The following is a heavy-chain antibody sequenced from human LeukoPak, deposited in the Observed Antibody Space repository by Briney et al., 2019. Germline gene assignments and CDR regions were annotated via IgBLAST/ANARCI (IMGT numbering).Heavy chain of an antibody. CDR3: ASTMVRGVMPAFDI. CDR2: IYYSGST. J-gene: IGHJ3*02. Sequence: SETLSLTCTVSGVSISSSSYYWGWIRQPPGKGLEWIGTIYYSGSTYYNPSLKSRVTISVDTSKNQFSLKLSSVTAADTAVYYCASTMVRGVMPAFDIWGQGTMVTVSS. D-gene: IGHD3-10*01. CDR1: GVSISSSSYY. V-gene: IGHV4-39*07.